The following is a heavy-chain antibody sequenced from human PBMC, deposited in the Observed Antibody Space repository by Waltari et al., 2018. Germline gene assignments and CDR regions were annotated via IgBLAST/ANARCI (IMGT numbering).Heavy chain of an antibody. CDR3: VRVSGYFDV. J-gene: IGHJ4*02. Sequence: QVQLQESGPGLVKPSETLSLTCAVSKYSIPSRFYWGWIRLSPGKGLEWIGSINHRCIAYYNPSLKSRVTISVDTSKNHFALKVTSVIAADTAVYYCVRVSGYFDVWGQGILVTVSS. CDR2: INHRCIA. CDR1: KYSIPSRFY. D-gene: IGHD1-26*01. V-gene: IGHV4-38-2*01.